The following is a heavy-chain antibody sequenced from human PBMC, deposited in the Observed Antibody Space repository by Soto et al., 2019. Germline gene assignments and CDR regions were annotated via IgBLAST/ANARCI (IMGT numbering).Heavy chain of an antibody. CDR2: IYCSGST. J-gene: IGHJ4*02. D-gene: IGHD6-19*01. Sequence: PSETLSLTCTVSVGSISSYYWSLIRQPPGKGLECIWYIYCSGSTNYNPSLKSRVTISVDTSKNQFSLKLSSVTAAYTAVYYCARLSSGWYLGGYFEYWGPGTLVTLSS. CDR1: VGSISSYY. CDR3: ARLSSGWYLGGYFEY. V-gene: IGHV4-59*01.